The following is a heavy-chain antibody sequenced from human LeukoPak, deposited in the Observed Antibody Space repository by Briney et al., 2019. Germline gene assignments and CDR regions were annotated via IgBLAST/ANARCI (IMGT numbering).Heavy chain of an antibody. CDR3: ARDGVVVPSDDAFDI. D-gene: IGHD2-2*01. CDR1: GYTFTGYY. V-gene: IGHV1-2*02. CDR2: INPNSGGT. Sequence: ASVKVSCKASGYTFTGYYMHWVRPAPGQGLEWMGWINPNSGGTNYAQKFQGRVTMTRDTSISTAYMELSRLRSDDTAVYYCARDGVVVPSDDAFDIWGQGTMVTVSS. J-gene: IGHJ3*02.